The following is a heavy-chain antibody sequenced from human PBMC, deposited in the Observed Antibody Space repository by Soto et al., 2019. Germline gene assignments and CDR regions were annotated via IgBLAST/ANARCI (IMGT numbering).Heavy chain of an antibody. CDR1: GFTFSSYA. V-gene: IGHV3-23*01. J-gene: IGHJ4*02. D-gene: IGHD2-2*01. Sequence: PGGSLRLSCAASGFTFSSYAMSWVRQAPGKGLEWVSVISGSGGSPYYADSVQGRFSISRDNPKNTLYLQMNSLRGEDTAMYYCAKARCSTTNCYVPDYWGQGTLVTVSS. CDR2: ISGSGGSP. CDR3: AKARCSTTNCYVPDY.